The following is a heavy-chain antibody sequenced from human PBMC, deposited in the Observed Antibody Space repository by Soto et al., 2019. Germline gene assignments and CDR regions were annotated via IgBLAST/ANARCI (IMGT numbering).Heavy chain of an antibody. CDR3: AALGGQLWYEYK. V-gene: IGHV3-23*01. D-gene: IGHD3-16*01. CDR1: GFTFSFYP. Sequence: EVLLLESGGGLVHPGGSLRLSCAASGFTFSFYPMSWVRQAPGKGLEWVSGISSSAGTIYYADPVKGSFTIYRDNSKNTLYLQRDSLRAEDTAVYYCAALGGQLWYEYKWGQGTRVTVSS. J-gene: IGHJ4*02. CDR2: ISSSAGTI.